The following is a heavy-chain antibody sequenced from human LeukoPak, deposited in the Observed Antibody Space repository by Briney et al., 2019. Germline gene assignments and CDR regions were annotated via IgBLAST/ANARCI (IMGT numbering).Heavy chain of an antibody. CDR3: AKERTPYSSGWHDAFDI. CDR2: MNPNSGNT. V-gene: IGHV1-8*03. J-gene: IGHJ3*02. Sequence: ASVKVSCKASGYTFTSYDINWVRQAAGQGLEWMGWMNPNSGNTGYAQKFQGRVTITRNTSISTAYMELSSLRSEDTAVYYCAKERTPYSSGWHDAFDIWGQGTMVTVSS. CDR1: GYTFTSYD. D-gene: IGHD6-19*01.